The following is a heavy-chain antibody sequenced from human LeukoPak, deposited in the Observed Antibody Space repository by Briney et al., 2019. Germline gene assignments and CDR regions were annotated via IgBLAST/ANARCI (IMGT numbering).Heavy chain of an antibody. CDR3: ARDGVVVAAATEFDY. V-gene: IGHV1-46*01. CDR1: GYTFTSYY. CDR2: INPSGGST. J-gene: IGHJ4*02. Sequence: ASVKVSCKASGYTFTSYYMHWVRQAPGQGLEWMGIINPSGGSTSYAQKFQGRVTMTRDTSTSTVYVELSSLRSEDTAVYYCARDGVVVAAATEFDYWGQGTLVTVSS. D-gene: IGHD2-15*01.